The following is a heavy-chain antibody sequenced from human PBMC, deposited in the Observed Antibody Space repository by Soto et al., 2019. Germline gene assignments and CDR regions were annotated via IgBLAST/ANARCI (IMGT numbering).Heavy chain of an antibody. CDR3: ARTPYKRSGWYLGFDY. V-gene: IGHV3-30*01. CDR1: GFIFTSYA. J-gene: IGHJ4*02. CDR2: ISDDGSNK. Sequence: GGSLRLSCAASGFIFTSYAMHWVRQAPGKGLEWVAVISDDGSNKYYADSVKGRFTISRDNSKNTLYLQMNSLRAEDTAVYYCARTPYKRSGWYLGFDYWGQGTLVTVSS. D-gene: IGHD6-19*01.